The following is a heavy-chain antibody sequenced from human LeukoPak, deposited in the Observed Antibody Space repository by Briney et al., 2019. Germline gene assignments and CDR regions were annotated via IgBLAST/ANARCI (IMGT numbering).Heavy chain of an antibody. CDR1: GGSISSSNW. J-gene: IGHJ6*02. Sequence: SETLSLTCAVSGGSISSSNWWSWVRQPPGKGLEWIGEIYHSGSTNYNPSLKSRVTISVDKSKNQFSLKLSSVTAADTAVYYCARAIVPPGNYYYGMDVWGQGTTVTVSS. V-gene: IGHV4-4*02. D-gene: IGHD6-13*01. CDR2: IYHSGST. CDR3: ARAIVPPGNYYYGMDV.